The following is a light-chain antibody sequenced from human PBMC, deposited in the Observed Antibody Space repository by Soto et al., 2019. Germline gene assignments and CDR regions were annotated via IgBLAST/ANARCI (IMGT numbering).Light chain of an antibody. J-gene: IGLJ1*01. CDR1: SGDVGGYNY. Sequence: QSARTQPASVSGSPGQSITISCTGNSGDVGGYNYVSWYQQHPGKAPKLMIYDVSDRPSGVSNRFSGSKSGNTASLTISGRQAEDEADYYCSSYTSSRYVFGTGTKLTVL. CDR2: DVS. V-gene: IGLV2-14*01. CDR3: SSYTSSRYV.